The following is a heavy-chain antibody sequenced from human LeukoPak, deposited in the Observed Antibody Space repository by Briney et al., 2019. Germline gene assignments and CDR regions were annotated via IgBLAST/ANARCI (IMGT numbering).Heavy chain of an antibody. CDR3: AGDDSGWYDY. V-gene: IGHV3-21*01. J-gene: IGHJ4*02. Sequence: GGSLKLSCAASGYTFTSYSMNWVRQAPGQGLEWVSSISSSSSYIYYAHTVKGRFTISRDNAKNSLYLQMNSLRAEDTAVYYCAGDDSGWYDYWGQGTLVTVSS. D-gene: IGHD6-19*01. CDR1: GYTFTSYS. CDR2: ISSSSSYI.